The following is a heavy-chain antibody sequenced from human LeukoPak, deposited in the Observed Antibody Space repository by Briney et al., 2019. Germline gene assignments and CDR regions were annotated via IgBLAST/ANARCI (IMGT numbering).Heavy chain of an antibody. D-gene: IGHD3-16*01. CDR1: GYTFTSYG. V-gene: IGHV1-18*01. J-gene: IGHJ4*02. CDR2: ISAYNGNT. Sequence: ASVKVSCKASGYTFTSYGISWVRQAPGQGLEWMGWISAYNGNTNYAQKFQGRVTITADKSTSTAYMELSSLRSEDTAVYYCARGASGGSSDYWGQGTLVTVSS. CDR3: ARGASGGSSDY.